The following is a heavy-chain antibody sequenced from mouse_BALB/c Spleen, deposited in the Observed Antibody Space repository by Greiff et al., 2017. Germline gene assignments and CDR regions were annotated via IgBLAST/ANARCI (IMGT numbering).Heavy chain of an antibody. Sequence: EVQRVESGPSLVKPSQTLSLTCSVTGDSITSGYWNWIRKFPGNKLEYMGYISYSGSTYYNPSLKSRISITRDTSKNQYYLQLNSVTTEDTATYYCARYIYDGYYYAMDYWGQGTSVTVSS. CDR1: GDSITSGY. CDR3: ARYIYDGYYYAMDY. V-gene: IGHV3-8*02. CDR2: ISYSGST. D-gene: IGHD2-3*01. J-gene: IGHJ4*01.